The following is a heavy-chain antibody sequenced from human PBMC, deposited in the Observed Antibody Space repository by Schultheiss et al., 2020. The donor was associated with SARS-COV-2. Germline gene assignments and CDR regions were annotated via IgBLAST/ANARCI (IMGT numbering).Heavy chain of an antibody. D-gene: IGHD2-21*02. CDR3: AGQIGDYDGFEI. CDR2: ISGSGGST. V-gene: IGHV3-23*01. J-gene: IGHJ3*02. CDR1: GFTFSNYA. Sequence: GESLKISCAVSGFTFSNYAMTWVRQAPGKGLEWVSGISGSGGSTYYADSVKGRFTISRDTSKNTLYLQMNSLRAEDTAVYYCAGQIGDYDGFEIWGQGTMVTVSS.